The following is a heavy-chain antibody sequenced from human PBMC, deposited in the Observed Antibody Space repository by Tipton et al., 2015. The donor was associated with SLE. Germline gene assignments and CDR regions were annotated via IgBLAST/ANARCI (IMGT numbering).Heavy chain of an antibody. CDR3: AGGERSLETYDYYYMDV. V-gene: IGHV1-46*01. D-gene: IGHD1-1*01. CDR2: INPSGGNT. J-gene: IGHJ6*03. Sequence: QLVQSGPEVKKPGASVKVSCKASGYIFTTYYIHWVRQAPGQGLEWMGRINPSGGNTIHAQKFQGRVTMTRDTSTSTVYMEVRSLRSEDTAVYYCAGGERSLETYDYYYMDVWGKGTTVTVSS. CDR1: GYIFTTYY.